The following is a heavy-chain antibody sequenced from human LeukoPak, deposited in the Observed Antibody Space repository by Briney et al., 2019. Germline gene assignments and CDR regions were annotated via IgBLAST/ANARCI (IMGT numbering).Heavy chain of an antibody. Sequence: ASVKVSCKASGYTFTSYDINWVRQATGQRLEWMGWMNPNSGNTGYAQKFQGRVTMTRNTSISTAYMELSSLRSEDTAVYYCARGPVLEDYYYYYMDVWGKGTTVTVSS. CDR1: GYTFTSYD. V-gene: IGHV1-8*01. CDR2: MNPNSGNT. J-gene: IGHJ6*03. D-gene: IGHD3-3*01. CDR3: ARGPVLEDYYYYYMDV.